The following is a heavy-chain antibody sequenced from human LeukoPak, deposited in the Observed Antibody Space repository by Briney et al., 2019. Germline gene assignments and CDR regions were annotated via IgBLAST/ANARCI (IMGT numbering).Heavy chain of an antibody. J-gene: IGHJ4*02. CDR2: ICSGSSYI. V-gene: IGHV3-21*01. CDR1: GFTFSSYS. CDR3: ARVAEAPYYFDY. Sequence: GGSLRLSCAASGFTFSSYSMYWVRQAPGKGLEWVSAICSGSSYIYYADSVEGRFTICNDYEKNLLYQQMNSRRAEDTAVYYCARVAEAPYYFDYWGEGTLVTVSS.